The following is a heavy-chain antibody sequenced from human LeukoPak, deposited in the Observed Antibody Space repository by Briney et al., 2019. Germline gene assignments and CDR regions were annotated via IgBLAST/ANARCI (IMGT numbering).Heavy chain of an antibody. D-gene: IGHD1-1*01. CDR3: AKPRAMTTGVGRYFDL. V-gene: IGHV3-23*01. J-gene: IGHJ2*01. CDR1: GFTFTSYA. Sequence: GGSLRLSCGASGFTFTSYAMSWIRQAPGKGLEWVSAISGGGENTHYGDSVKGRFTISRDNSKNTLYLQMSSLRAEDTATYYCAKPRAMTTGVGRYFDLWGRGTLVTVSS. CDR2: ISGGGENT.